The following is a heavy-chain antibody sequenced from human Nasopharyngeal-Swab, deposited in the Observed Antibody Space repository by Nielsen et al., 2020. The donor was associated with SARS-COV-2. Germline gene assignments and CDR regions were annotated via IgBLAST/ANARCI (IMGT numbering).Heavy chain of an antibody. J-gene: IGHJ6*02. V-gene: IGHV3-33*01. Sequence: GGSLRLSCAPSGFTFSSYGMHWVRKAPGKGLEWVAVIRYDGSNKYYADSVKGRFTISRDNSKNTLYLQMNSLRAEDTAVYYCARVLEDIVVVPAAISYYYGMDVWGQGTTVTVSS. CDR1: GFTFSSYG. CDR3: ARVLEDIVVVPAAISYYYGMDV. D-gene: IGHD2-2*02. CDR2: IRYDGSNK.